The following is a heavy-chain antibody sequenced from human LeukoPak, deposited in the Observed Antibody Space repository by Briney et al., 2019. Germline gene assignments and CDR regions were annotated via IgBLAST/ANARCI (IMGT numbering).Heavy chain of an antibody. CDR2: INAGNGNT. CDR3: ARVRSGYPNWFDP. D-gene: IGHD3-3*01. J-gene: IGHJ5*02. CDR1: GYTFTSYA. Sequence: EASVKVSCKASGYTFTSYAMHWVRQAPGQRLEWMGWINAGNGNTKYSQEFQGRVTITRDTSASTAYMELSSLRSEDMAVYYCARVRSGYPNWFDPWGQGTLVTVSS. V-gene: IGHV1-3*03.